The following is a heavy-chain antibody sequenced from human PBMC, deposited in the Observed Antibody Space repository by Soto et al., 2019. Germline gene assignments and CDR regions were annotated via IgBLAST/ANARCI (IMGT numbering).Heavy chain of an antibody. V-gene: IGHV5-10-1*01. CDR1: GYSFLNYW. CDR2: IDPSDSYT. CDR3: SRDLDYGGNCDNIDI. D-gene: IGHD4-17*01. J-gene: IGHJ3*02. Sequence: GESLKISCKGSGYSFLNYWISWVRQMPGKGLEWMGRIDPSDSYTNYSPSFQGHVTISADKSISTAYLQWSSLKASDTAMYYCSRDLDYGGNCDNIDICGQGTMVTVSS.